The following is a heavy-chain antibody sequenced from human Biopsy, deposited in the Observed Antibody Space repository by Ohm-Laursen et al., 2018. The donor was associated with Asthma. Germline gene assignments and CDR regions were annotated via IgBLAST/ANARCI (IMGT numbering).Heavy chain of an antibody. CDR3: AKVGHGYGDYVGYLDP. Sequence: PRLSCAAPGFTLSSYAIHWVRQAPGKGLEWVSVISSGGGTIDYADSVKGRFTISRNISTNSVYLQMDSLSADDTAVYYCAKVGHGYGDYVGYLDPWGQGTLVTVSS. CDR2: ISSGGGTI. V-gene: IGHV3-23*01. J-gene: IGHJ5*02. CDR1: GFTLSSYA. D-gene: IGHD4-17*01.